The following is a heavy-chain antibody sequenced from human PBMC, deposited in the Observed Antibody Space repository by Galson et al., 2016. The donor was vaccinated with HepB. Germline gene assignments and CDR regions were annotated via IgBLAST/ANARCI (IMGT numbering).Heavy chain of an antibody. Sequence: SLRLSCAASGFTFSSYEMNWVRQAPGKGLEWVSYISDTSSTIYYADSVKGRFIISRDNAEDSLYLQMNSLRAEDTAIYYCARDASPPMVRGVMDYWGQGTLVTVSS. V-gene: IGHV3-48*03. D-gene: IGHD3-10*01. CDR2: ISDTSSTI. CDR3: ARDASPPMVRGVMDY. J-gene: IGHJ4*02. CDR1: GFTFSSYE.